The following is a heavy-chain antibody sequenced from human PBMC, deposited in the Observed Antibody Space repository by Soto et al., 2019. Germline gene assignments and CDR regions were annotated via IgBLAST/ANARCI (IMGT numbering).Heavy chain of an antibody. D-gene: IGHD5-12*01. V-gene: IGHV3-74*02. J-gene: IGHJ3*01. CDR2: VKTDGST. CDR1: GITFSSYW. CDR3: ARGIRGHYAFDV. Sequence: EVQLEESGGDLVQPGGSLRLSCAASGITFSSYWMHWVRQAPGKGLVWVSRVKTDGSTYYADSVKGRFTIFRDNAKNTLHLQMNSLTVEDTAVYYCARGIRGHYAFDVWGQGTMVTVSS.